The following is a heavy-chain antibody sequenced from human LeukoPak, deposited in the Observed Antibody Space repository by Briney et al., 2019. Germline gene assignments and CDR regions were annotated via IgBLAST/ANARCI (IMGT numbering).Heavy chain of an antibody. CDR2: INSDGSDI. CDR3: ARELGIGDFDY. V-gene: IGHV3-74*01. Sequence: GGSLRLSCVTSGFTFSSSWMHWVRQAPGKGLVWVSRINSDGSDISYADSVKGRFTISRDNSRNTLYLQINSLRAEDTAVYYCARELGIGDFDYWGQGTLVTVSS. CDR1: GFTFSSSW. J-gene: IGHJ4*02. D-gene: IGHD3-16*01.